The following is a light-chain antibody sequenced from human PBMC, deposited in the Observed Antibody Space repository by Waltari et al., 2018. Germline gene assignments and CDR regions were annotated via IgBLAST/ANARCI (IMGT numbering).Light chain of an antibody. J-gene: IGKJ4*01. Sequence: EIVLTHSPGTLSLSPGDRATLSCRASQSVSNNFLAWYQQRPSQTPRLLIYSSSSRATGILGRFRGSGSGTDFTLTITRLEPEDAAVYYCKQCHTSPRTFGGGTKVEVK. CDR3: KQCHTSPRT. CDR1: QSVSNNF. CDR2: SSS. V-gene: IGKV3-20*01.